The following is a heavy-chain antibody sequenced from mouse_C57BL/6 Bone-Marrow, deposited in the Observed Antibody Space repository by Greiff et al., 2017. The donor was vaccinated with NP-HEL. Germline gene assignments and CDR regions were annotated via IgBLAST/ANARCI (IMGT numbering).Heavy chain of an antibody. D-gene: IGHD2-1*01. CDR1: GYTFTTYP. J-gene: IGHJ1*03. V-gene: IGHV1-47*01. Sequence: VQLQQSGAELVKPGASVKMSCKASGYTFTTYPIEWMKQNHGKSLEWIGNFHPYNDDTKYNEKFKGKATLTADKSSSTVYLELSRLTSDDSAVYCCARGGNYRWDFDVWGKGTTVTVSS. CDR3: ARGGNYRWDFDV. CDR2: FHPYNDDT.